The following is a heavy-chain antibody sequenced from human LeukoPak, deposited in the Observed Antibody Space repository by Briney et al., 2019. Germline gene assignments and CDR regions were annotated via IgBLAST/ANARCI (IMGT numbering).Heavy chain of an antibody. Sequence: SGGSLRLSCAASGFTFSSYSMNWVRQAPGKGLEWVSYISTSTNTIYYADSVKGRFTISRDNAKNSLYLQMNSLRAEDTAVYYCARDLSNIDYWGQGTPVTVSS. D-gene: IGHD5/OR15-5a*01. J-gene: IGHJ4*02. CDR1: GFTFSSYS. CDR3: ARDLSNIDY. CDR2: ISTSTNTI. V-gene: IGHV3-48*01.